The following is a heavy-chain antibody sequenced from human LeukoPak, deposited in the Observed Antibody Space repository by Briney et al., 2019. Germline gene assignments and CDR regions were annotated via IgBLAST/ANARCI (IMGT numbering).Heavy chain of an antibody. D-gene: IGHD5-24*01. V-gene: IGHV4-39*01. CDR2: TYYSRNT. Sequence: SETLSLTCTVSGGSISSSGNFWGWVRQPPGRGLEWIASTYYSRNTYYNPSLKSRVTISVDTSKNQFSQKLSSVTAADTAVYYCARHEEEDGYNAKTFDYWGQGTLVTVSS. CDR3: ARHEEEDGYNAKTFDY. J-gene: IGHJ4*02. CDR1: GGSISSSGNF.